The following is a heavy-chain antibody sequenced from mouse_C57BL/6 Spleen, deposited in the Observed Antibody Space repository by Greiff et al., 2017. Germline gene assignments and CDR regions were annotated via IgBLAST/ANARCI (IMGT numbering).Heavy chain of an antibody. CDR3: ASSKISIWFAY. Sequence: QVQLQQSGPELVKPGASVKLSCKASGYTFTSYDINWVKQRPGKGLEGIGRIYPRDGSTKYNEKFKGKATLTVDTSSSTAYMELHSLTSEYSAVYFCASSKISIWFAYWGQGTLVTVSA. J-gene: IGHJ3*01. CDR2: IYPRDGST. V-gene: IGHV1-85*01. CDR1: GYTFTSYD.